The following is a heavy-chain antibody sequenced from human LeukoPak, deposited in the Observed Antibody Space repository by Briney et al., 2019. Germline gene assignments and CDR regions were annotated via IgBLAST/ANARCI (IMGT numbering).Heavy chain of an antibody. CDR1: GFTLSSYA. CDR3: AKAFSTWGSGHYSLFGY. J-gene: IGHJ4*02. CDR2: ISDRDGIT. D-gene: IGHD2-21*01. Sequence: GGSLRLSCAASGFTLSSYAMSWVREAPGKGLEGGAGISDRDGITYYTDSVSGRFTISRDNHKNTLYLQINSLRAGDTAVYSSAKAFSTWGSGHYSLFGYWGQGPLVTVSS. V-gene: IGHV3-23*01.